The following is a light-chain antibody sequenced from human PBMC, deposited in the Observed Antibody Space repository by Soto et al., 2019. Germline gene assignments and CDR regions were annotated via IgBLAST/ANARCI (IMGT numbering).Light chain of an antibody. V-gene: IGKV1-5*03. CDR3: QQYNSYPWT. CDR1: QSISSW. J-gene: IGKJ1*01. Sequence: DIQMTRSPSTLSASVGDRVTITFRASQSISSWLAWYQQKPGKAPNLLIYKASSLESGVPSRFRGSGSGTEFTLTISSLQPDDFATYYCQQYNSYPWTFGQGTKVDIK. CDR2: KAS.